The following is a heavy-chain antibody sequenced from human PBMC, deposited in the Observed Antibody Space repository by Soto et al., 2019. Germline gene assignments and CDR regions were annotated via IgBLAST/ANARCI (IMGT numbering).Heavy chain of an antibody. CDR3: AKDVWPCYDIWTGYLDY. CDR1: GFTFSSYA. Sequence: GGSLRLSCAASGFTFSSYAMSWVRQAPGKGLEWVSAISGSGGSTYYADSVKGRFTISRDNSKNTLYLQMNSLRAEDTAAYYCAKDVWPCYDIWTGYLDYWGQGTLVTVSS. D-gene: IGHD3-9*01. J-gene: IGHJ4*02. CDR2: ISGSGGST. V-gene: IGHV3-23*01.